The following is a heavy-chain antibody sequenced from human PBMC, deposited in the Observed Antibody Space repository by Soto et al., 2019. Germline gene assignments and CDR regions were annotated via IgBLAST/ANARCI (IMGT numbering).Heavy chain of an antibody. Sequence: QVQLVQSGPEVKKPGASVKVSCKASGYIFNNYGLSWVRQAPGDGLEWMGWISVSNGKRHYAQKSHGRVPMPTATPTTTAYMDLRSLRSDDTAVYYCARDDRQWAGAEAVVTATRVYPGMHVWGQGTTVTVSS. CDR3: ARDDRQWAGAEAVVTATRVYPGMHV. J-gene: IGHJ6*02. V-gene: IGHV1-18*01. CDR1: GYIFNNYG. CDR2: ISVSNGKR. D-gene: IGHD2-21*02.